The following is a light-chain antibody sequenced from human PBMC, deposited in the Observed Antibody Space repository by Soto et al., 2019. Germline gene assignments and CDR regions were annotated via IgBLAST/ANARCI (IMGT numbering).Light chain of an antibody. CDR3: QQYGSSSWT. J-gene: IGKJ1*01. CDR1: QSVTSY. CDR2: GAS. V-gene: IGKV3-20*01. Sequence: IALTHSPGTLSLCPGERATLSCRASQSVTSYLAWYQQKPGQAPRLLIYGASSRATGIPDRFSGSGSGTDFTLTISRLEPEDFAVYYCQQYGSSSWTFGQGTNVDI.